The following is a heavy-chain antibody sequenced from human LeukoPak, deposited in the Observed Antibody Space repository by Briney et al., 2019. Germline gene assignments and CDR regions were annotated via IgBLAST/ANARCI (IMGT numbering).Heavy chain of an antibody. CDR3: AKHLFTGSYTSTFDY. J-gene: IGHJ4*02. D-gene: IGHD1-26*01. V-gene: IGHV3-30*02. Sequence: PGGSLRLSCAASGFTFSNYGMHWVRQAPGKGLEGVAFIRYDGGNTYYVDSVKGRFTISRDNSKNTLYLQMNSLRAEDTAVYYCAKHLFTGSYTSTFDYWGQGTLVTVSS. CDR2: IRYDGGNT. CDR1: GFTFSNYG.